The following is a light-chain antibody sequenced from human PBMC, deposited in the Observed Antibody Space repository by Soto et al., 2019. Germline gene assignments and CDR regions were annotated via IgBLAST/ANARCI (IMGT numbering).Light chain of an antibody. CDR3: QQYNSYPLT. Sequence: DIQMTQSPSTLSASVGDRVTITCRATQNLGAWLAWYQQKPGKAPNLLIYKASKLKRGVPSRFSGSGSATEFTLTISSLQPDDFATYYCQQYNSYPLTFGGGTKVEIK. CDR1: QNLGAW. J-gene: IGKJ4*02. CDR2: KAS. V-gene: IGKV1-5*03.